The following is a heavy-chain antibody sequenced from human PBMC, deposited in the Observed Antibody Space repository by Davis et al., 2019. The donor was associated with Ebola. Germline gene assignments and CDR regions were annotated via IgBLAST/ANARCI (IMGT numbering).Heavy chain of an antibody. CDR2: ISYHGRTK. CDR3: AKWSGSYRYYFDY. D-gene: IGHD1-26*01. V-gene: IGHV3-30*18. CDR1: GFTFSHYG. J-gene: IGHJ4*02. Sequence: GESLKISCAASGFTFSHYGMHWVRQAPGKGLEWVADISYHGRTKYYADSVKGRFTISRDDSKNTVYLEMNNLRAEDTAVYYCAKWSGSYRYYFDYWGQGTLVTVSS.